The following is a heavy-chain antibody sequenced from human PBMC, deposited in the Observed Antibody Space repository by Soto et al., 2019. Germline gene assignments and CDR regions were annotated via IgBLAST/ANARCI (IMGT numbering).Heavy chain of an antibody. CDR1: GFTFSGSA. CDR3: TRHGSRDTIFGVVDYMDV. Sequence: GGSLRLSCAASGFTFSGSAMHWVRQASGKGLEWVGRIRSKANSYATAYAASVKGRFTISRDDSKNTAYLQMNSLKTEDTAVYYCTRHGSRDTIFGVVDYMDVWGKGTTVTVS. D-gene: IGHD3-3*01. CDR2: IRSKANSYAT. V-gene: IGHV3-73*01. J-gene: IGHJ6*03.